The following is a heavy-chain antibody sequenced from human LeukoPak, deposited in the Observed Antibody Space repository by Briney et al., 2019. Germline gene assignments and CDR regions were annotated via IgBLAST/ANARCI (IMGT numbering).Heavy chain of an antibody. J-gene: IGHJ3*02. D-gene: IGHD3-10*01. Sequence: GGSLRLPWVPSGSTFSSYGMHWVRQAPGKGLEWVAVISNDGSNKYYADSVKGRFTISRDNSKNTLYLQMNSLRAADTAVYYCAKGRGAFDIWGQGTMVTVSS. CDR2: ISNDGSNK. CDR3: AKGRGAFDI. CDR1: GSTFSSYG. V-gene: IGHV3-30*18.